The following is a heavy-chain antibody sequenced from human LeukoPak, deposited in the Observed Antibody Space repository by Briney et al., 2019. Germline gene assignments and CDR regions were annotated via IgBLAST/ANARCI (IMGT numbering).Heavy chain of an antibody. CDR2: IYSGGST. CDR1: GVTVSSNY. CDR3: ASMGSSGYNYYYGMDV. D-gene: IGHD3-22*01. V-gene: IGHV3-53*01. Sequence: PGGSLRLSCTASGVTVSSNYMGWVRQARGKGLEWVSVIYSGGSTYYADSLKGRFTISSDNSKNTLYLQMNSLRAEDTAVYYCASMGSSGYNYYYGMDVWGQGTTVTVSS. J-gene: IGHJ6*02.